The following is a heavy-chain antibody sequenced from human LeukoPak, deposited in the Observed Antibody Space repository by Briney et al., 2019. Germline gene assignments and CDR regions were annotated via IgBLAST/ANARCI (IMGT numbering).Heavy chain of an antibody. CDR3: ARRFAAPGTGGYYFDF. D-gene: IGHD6-13*01. CDR2: INPNSGGT. J-gene: IGHJ4*02. Sequence: ASVNVSCKASGYTLIDYYMHWVRQAPGQGLDWMGWINPNSGGTNYAQKFQGRVTMTRDTSINTAYMEMSSLRSDDTAVYYCARRFAAPGTGGYYFDFWGQGTLVTVSS. V-gene: IGHV1-2*02. CDR1: GYTLIDYY.